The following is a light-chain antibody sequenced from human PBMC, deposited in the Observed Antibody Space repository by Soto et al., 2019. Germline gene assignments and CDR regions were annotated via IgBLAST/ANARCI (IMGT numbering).Light chain of an antibody. CDR1: QSISSW. J-gene: IGKJ1*01. CDR3: QQYISYWT. V-gene: IGKV1-5*03. Sequence: DIQMTQSPSTLSASVGDRVTITCRASQSISSWLAWYQQKPGKAPKVLIYKASSLESGVPSRFSGSGSGTEFTLTISSLQPDDFATHYCQQYISYWTFGQGTKVEIK. CDR2: KAS.